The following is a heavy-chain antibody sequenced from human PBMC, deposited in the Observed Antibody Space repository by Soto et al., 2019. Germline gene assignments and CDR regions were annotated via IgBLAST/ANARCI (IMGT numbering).Heavy chain of an antibody. CDR3: ARIHVGDEPSYYYDGMDV. Sequence: QVQLQESGPGVVKPSQTLSLTCTVSGGSFSSGDYYWSWVRQPPGKGLEWIGYIYYTGSTFNNPSLKSRVSISIDTAKTQFSLKLSSVTAADTAVYYGARIHVGDEPSYYYDGMDVWGQGTTVTVSS. D-gene: IGHD4-17*01. CDR1: GGSFSSGDYY. CDR2: IYYTGST. J-gene: IGHJ6*02. V-gene: IGHV4-30-4*01.